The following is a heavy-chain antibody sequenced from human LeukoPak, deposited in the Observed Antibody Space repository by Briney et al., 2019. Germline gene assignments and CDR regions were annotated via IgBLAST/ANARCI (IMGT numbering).Heavy chain of an antibody. CDR2: IFYTGKT. Sequence: SETLSLTCTVSGGSFYTSDYYWGWVRQPPGKGPEWIGDIFYTGKTNYNPSLKSRVSISIDTSKNQFSLKLTSVTAADTAVYYCARVFDSWGQGTLVTVSS. V-gene: IGHV4-39*07. CDR3: ARVFDS. CDR1: GGSFYTSDYY. J-gene: IGHJ4*02.